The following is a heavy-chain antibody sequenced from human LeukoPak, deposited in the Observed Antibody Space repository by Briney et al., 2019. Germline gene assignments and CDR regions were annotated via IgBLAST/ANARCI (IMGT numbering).Heavy chain of an antibody. CDR2: ISSSSSYI. J-gene: IGHJ4*02. V-gene: IGHV3-21*01. D-gene: IGHD5-12*01. CDR3: ARETYSGYEIDY. Sequence: GGSLRLSCAASGFTFSSYSMNWVRQAPGKGLEWVSSISSSSSYIYYADSVKGRSTISRDNAKNSLYLQMNSLRAEDTAVYYCARETYSGYEIDYWGQGTLVTVSS. CDR1: GFTFSSYS.